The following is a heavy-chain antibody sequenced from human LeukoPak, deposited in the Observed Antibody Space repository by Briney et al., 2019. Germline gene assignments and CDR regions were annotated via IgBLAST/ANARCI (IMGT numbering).Heavy chain of an antibody. CDR1: GGSISSGGYY. Sequence: SETLSLTCTVSGGSISSGGYYWSWIRQHPGKGLEWIGYIYYSGSTYYNPSLKSRVTISVDTSKNQFSLKLSSVTAADTAVYYCARDQQAAAIDYYYYYGMGVWGQGTTVTVSS. CDR3: ARDQQAAAIDYYYYYGMGV. D-gene: IGHD2-2*01. V-gene: IGHV4-31*03. CDR2: IYYSGST. J-gene: IGHJ6*02.